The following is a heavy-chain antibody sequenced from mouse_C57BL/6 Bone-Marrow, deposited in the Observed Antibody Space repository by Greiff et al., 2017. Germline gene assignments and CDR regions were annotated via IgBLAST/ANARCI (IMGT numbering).Heavy chain of an antibody. CDR1: GFNIKDDY. CDR2: IDPENGDT. CDR3: TRYYDYAY. J-gene: IGHJ3*01. V-gene: IGHV14-4*01. D-gene: IGHD2-4*01. Sequence: VLLQQSGAELVRPGASVKLSCTASGFNIKDDYMHWVKQRPEQGLEWIGWIDPENGDTEYASKFQGKATITADTSSNTAYLQLSSLTSEDTAVYYCTRYYDYAYWGQGTLVTVSA.